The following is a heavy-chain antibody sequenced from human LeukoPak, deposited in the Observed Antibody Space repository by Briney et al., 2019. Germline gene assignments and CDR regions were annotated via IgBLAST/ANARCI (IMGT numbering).Heavy chain of an antibody. Sequence: PSETLSLTCSVSGGSISSSSFYWGWIRQPPGKGLEWIGSSHYSGSTFYNPSLKSRITISVDTSKNQFSLNLSSVTAADTAVYYCARHLEFYYDNTRDYWGQGTLVTVSS. V-gene: IGHV4-39*01. J-gene: IGHJ4*02. CDR3: ARHLEFYYDNTRDY. D-gene: IGHD3-22*01. CDR1: GGSISSSSFY. CDR2: SHYSGST.